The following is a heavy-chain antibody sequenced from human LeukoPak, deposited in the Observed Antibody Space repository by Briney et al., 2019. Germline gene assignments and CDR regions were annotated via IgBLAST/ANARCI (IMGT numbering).Heavy chain of an antibody. D-gene: IGHD3-9*01. CDR1: GGSISSYY. Sequence: SETLSLTCTVSGGSISSYYWSWIRQPPGKGLEWIGYIYYSGSTNYNPSLKSRVTISVDTSKNQFSLKLSSVTAADTAVYYCARGVLRYFDWLWDDAFDIWGQGTMVTVSS. J-gene: IGHJ3*02. V-gene: IGHV4-59*01. CDR3: ARGVLRYFDWLWDDAFDI. CDR2: IYYSGST.